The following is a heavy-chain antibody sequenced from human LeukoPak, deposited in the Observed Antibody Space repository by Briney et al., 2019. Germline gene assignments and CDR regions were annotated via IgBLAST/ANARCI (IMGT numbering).Heavy chain of an antibody. CDR3: ARPSEAAGPLSFAH. Sequence: SETLSLTCTVSRGXISSYYCSWIRQPAGKGLEWIGGIYTSGSTTYNPSLKSRVTMSVDTSKNQFSLRLNSVTTSDTSVYYCARPSEAAGPLSFAHWGQGILVTVSS. D-gene: IGHD6-13*01. CDR2: IYTSGST. CDR1: RGXISSYY. V-gene: IGHV4-4*07. J-gene: IGHJ4*02.